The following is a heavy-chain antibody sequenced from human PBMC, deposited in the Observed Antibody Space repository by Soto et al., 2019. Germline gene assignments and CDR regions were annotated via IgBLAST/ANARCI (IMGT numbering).Heavy chain of an antibody. D-gene: IGHD3-10*01. CDR3: ARATGGSGITIYYYGMDV. Sequence: SAKVSCKASGGTFSSYASSWVRQAPGQGLEWMGGIIPIFGTANYAQKFQGRVTITADKSTSTAYMELSSLRSEDTAVYYCARATGGSGITIYYYGMDVWGQGTTVTVSS. J-gene: IGHJ6*02. V-gene: IGHV1-69*06. CDR2: IIPIFGTA. CDR1: GGTFSSYA.